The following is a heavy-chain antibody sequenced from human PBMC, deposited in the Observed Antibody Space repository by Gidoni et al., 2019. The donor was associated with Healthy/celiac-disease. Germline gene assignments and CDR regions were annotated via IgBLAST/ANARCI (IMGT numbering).Heavy chain of an antibody. J-gene: IGHJ4*02. D-gene: IGHD3-22*01. CDR3: ARRRRYYYDSSGYYDDY. CDR1: GYSFTSYW. Sequence: EVQQVQSGAEMKKPGAALKISWKGSGYSFTSYWIGWVRQMPGKGLEWLRCIDPCDSDTRYSPSFQGQVTISADKSISTAYLQLSSLKASDTAMYYCARRRRYYYDSSGYYDDYWGQGTLVTVSS. CDR2: IDPCDSDT. V-gene: IGHV5-51*03.